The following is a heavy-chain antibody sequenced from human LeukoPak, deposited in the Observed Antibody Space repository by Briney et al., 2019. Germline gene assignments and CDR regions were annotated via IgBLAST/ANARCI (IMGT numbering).Heavy chain of an antibody. V-gene: IGHV3-33*01. D-gene: IGHD6-6*01. J-gene: IGHJ4*02. Sequence: GRSLRLSCAASGFTFSSYGMHWVRQAPGKGLEWVAVIWYDGSNEYYADSVKGRSTISRDNSKNTLYLQMNSLRAEDTAVYYCARDRGFGSSSADYWGQGTLVTVSS. CDR3: ARDRGFGSSSADY. CDR1: GFTFSSYG. CDR2: IWYDGSNE.